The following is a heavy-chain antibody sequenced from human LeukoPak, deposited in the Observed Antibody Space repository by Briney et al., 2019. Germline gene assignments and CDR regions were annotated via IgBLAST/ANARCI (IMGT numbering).Heavy chain of an antibody. CDR3: ARGAREYYYDSSGPFVY. CDR2: ISSSSSYI. D-gene: IGHD3-22*01. J-gene: IGHJ4*02. CDR1: GFTFSSYS. V-gene: IGHV3-21*01. Sequence: NAGGSLRLSCAASGFTFSSYSMNWVRQAPGKGLEWVSSISSSSSYIYYADSVKGRFTMSRDNAKNSLYLQMNSLRAEDTAVYYCARGAREYYYDSSGPFVYWGQGTLVTVFS.